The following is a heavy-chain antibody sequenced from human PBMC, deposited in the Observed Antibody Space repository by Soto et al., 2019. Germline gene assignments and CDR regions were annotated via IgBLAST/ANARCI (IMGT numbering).Heavy chain of an antibody. CDR2: ISGSGLTI. J-gene: IGHJ4*02. CDR1: GFTFSSYS. V-gene: IGHV3-48*02. Sequence: GGSLRLSCAASGFTFSSYSMNWVRQAPGKGLEWVSYISGSGLTIFYADSVKGRFTISSDNAKNSLYLQVNSLRDEDTAVYYCVRAPPYGSGTYYDYWGPGTLVTVSS. CDR3: VRAPPYGSGTYYDY. D-gene: IGHD3-10*01.